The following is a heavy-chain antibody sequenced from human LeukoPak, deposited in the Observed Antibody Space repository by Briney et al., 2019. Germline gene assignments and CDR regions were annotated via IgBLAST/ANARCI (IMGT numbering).Heavy chain of an antibody. J-gene: IGHJ4*02. Sequence: GGSLRLSCAASGFTFSSYWMSWVRQAPGKGLEWVAVISYDGSNKYYADSVKGRFTISRDNSKNTLYLQMNSLRAEDTAVYYCAKGFDETGYWGQGTLVTVSS. CDR2: ISYDGSNK. V-gene: IGHV3-30*18. D-gene: IGHD3-9*01. CDR3: AKGFDETGY. CDR1: GFTFSSYW.